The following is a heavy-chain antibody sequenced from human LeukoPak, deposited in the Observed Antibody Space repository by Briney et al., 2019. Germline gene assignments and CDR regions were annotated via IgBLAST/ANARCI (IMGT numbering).Heavy chain of an antibody. CDR3: ARHGVSIAARPYY. CDR1: GGSISSSSYY. Sequence: SETLSLTCTVSGGSISSSSYYWGWIRQPPGKGLEWIGSIYYSGSPYYNPSLKSRVTISVDTSKNQFSLKLSSVTAADTAVYYCARHGVSIAARPYYWGQGTLVTVSS. J-gene: IGHJ4*02. CDR2: IYYSGSP. D-gene: IGHD6-6*01. V-gene: IGHV4-39*01.